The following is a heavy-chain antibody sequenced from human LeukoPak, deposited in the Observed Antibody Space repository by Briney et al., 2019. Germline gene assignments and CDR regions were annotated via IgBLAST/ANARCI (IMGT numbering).Heavy chain of an antibody. V-gene: IGHV4-59*08. Sequence: PSETLSLTCTVSGGSMSNYWWNWVRQPPGKGLEWIGYIYYDGSTHYNPSLNSRVTRSIDTSKNQFSLKLNSVTAADTAVYYCARRLCSSLTCNIGPSGNWLDPWGQGTLVTVSS. CDR1: GGSMSNYW. J-gene: IGHJ5*02. CDR3: ARRLCSSLTCNIGPSGNWLDP. CDR2: IYYDGST. D-gene: IGHD2-2*02.